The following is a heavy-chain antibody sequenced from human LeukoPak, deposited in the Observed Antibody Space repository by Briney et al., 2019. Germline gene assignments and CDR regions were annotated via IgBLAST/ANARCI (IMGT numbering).Heavy chain of an antibody. Sequence: SETLSLTCTVSGYSISSGYYWGWIRHPPGKWLEWIGSTYHRGSTYYNPSLKSRDTISVDASKTQFSLKLRSVTAANTAVYYCARVGAVAGTSWFDPWRQGTLVTVSS. D-gene: IGHD6-19*01. J-gene: IGHJ5*02. CDR1: GYSISSGYY. V-gene: IGHV4-38-2*02. CDR2: TYHRGST. CDR3: ARVGAVAGTSWFDP.